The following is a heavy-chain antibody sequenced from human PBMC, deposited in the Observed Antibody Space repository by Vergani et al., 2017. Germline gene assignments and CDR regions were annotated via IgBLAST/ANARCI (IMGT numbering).Heavy chain of an antibody. CDR1: GGTFSSYA. CDR2: IIPIFGTA. D-gene: IGHD3-10*01. Sequence: QVQLVQSGAEVKKPGSSVKVSCKASGGTFSSYAISWVRQAPGQGLEWMGGIIPIFGTANYAQKFQGRVTITADESTSTAYMELSILRSEDTAVYYCARELLWFGEYGGYYYGMDVWGQGTTVTVSS. J-gene: IGHJ6*02. V-gene: IGHV1-69*12. CDR3: ARELLWFGEYGGYYYGMDV.